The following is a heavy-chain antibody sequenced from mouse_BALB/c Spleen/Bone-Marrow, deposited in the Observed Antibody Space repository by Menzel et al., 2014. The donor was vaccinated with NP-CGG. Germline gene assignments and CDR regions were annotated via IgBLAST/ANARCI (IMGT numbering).Heavy chain of an antibody. CDR3: VRRGNSPFAY. CDR2: ISNVEGNT. V-gene: IGHV5-12-2*01. J-gene: IGHJ3*01. D-gene: IGHD1-1*01. Sequence: EVKVVEFGGGLVQSGGSLKLSCAASGFIFSGYTMSWVRQTPEKRMEWVAYISNVEGNTNCLDTVKGRFTISRDNAKNTLYLQMNSPKSEDTGIFCCVRRGNSPFAYWRVGSLVTISA. CDR1: GFIFSGYT.